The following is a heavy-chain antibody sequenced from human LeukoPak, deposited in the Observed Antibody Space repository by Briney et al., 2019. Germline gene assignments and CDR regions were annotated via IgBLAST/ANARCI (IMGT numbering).Heavy chain of an antibody. CDR1: GFTFDDYA. CDR2: ISGDGGST. CDR3: AQSYSSSWYGDWFDP. J-gene: IGHJ5*02. V-gene: IGHV3-43*02. D-gene: IGHD6-13*01. Sequence: GGSLRLSCAASGFTFDDYAMHWVRQAPGKGLEWVSLISGDGGSTYYADSVKGRFTISRDNSKNSLYLQMNSPRTEDTALYYCAQSYSSSWYGDWFDPWGQGTLVTVSS.